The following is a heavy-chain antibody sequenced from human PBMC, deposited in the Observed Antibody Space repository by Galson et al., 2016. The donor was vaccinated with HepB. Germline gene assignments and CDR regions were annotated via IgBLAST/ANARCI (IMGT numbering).Heavy chain of an antibody. CDR3: VRDGGELDFWSGRHRVFLDN. Sequence: SLRLSCAASGFTFSNYNINWVRQAPGKGLEWVSSISTNVRNSGSSYIYYADSVKGRFTISRDNAKNSLYLQMNSLRAEDTAVYYCVRDGGELDFWSGRHRVFLDNWGQGALVTVSS. V-gene: IGHV3-21*01. J-gene: IGHJ4*02. D-gene: IGHD3-3*01. CDR1: GFTFSNYN. CDR2: ISTNVRNSGSSYI.